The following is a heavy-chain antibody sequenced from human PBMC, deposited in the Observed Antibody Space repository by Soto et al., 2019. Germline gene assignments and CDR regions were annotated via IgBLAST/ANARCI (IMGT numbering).Heavy chain of an antibody. J-gene: IGHJ4*02. CDR1: GGSISGYY. D-gene: IGHD3-22*01. CDR3: ARGGKTYYYDSSGSCFDY. Sequence: SETLSLTCTVSGGSISGYYWSWIRQPPGKGLEWIGEINHSGSTNYNPSLKSRVTISVDTSKNQFSLKLSSVTAADTAVYYCARGGKTYYYDSSGSCFDYWGQGTLVTVS. V-gene: IGHV4-34*01. CDR2: INHSGST.